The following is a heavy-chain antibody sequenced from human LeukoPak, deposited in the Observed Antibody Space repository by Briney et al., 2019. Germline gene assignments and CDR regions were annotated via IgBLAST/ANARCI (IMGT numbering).Heavy chain of an antibody. CDR2: INQDGSEK. J-gene: IGHJ4*02. CDR3: ARYYNWNSLDY. V-gene: IGHV3-7*05. CDR1: GFTFSTYW. Sequence: PGGSLRLSCADSGFTFSTYWMSWVRQAPGKGLEWVANINQDGSEKYYVDSVKGRFTISRDNAKNSLYLQMNSLRAEDTAVYYCARYYNWNSLDYWGQGTLVTVSS. D-gene: IGHD1-20*01.